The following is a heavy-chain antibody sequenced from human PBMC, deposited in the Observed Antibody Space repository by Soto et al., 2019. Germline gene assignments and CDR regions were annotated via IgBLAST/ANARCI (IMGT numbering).Heavy chain of an antibody. CDR3: ALLSPSYFYGSGSDFYFDY. J-gene: IGHJ4*02. CDR2: IYGHGDK. V-gene: IGHV2-5*01. CDR1: GFSLTTSGEG. D-gene: IGHD3-10*01. Sequence: QITLKESGPTLVNPTQTLTLSCTFSGFSLTTSGEGVGWIRRSPGKALEWLALIYGHGDKRYSPSLTSRLTITKDTSRSQVVLIMTNMDPVDTATYYCALLSPSYFYGSGSDFYFDYWGQGTLVIVSS.